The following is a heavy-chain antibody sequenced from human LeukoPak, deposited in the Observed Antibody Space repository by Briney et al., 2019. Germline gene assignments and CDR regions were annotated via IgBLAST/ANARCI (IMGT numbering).Heavy chain of an antibody. Sequence: SGTLSLTCAVSGGSISSNKWWSWVRQPPGKGLEWIGEIHHSGSTNYNPSLKSRVTISVDKSKNQFSLKLSSVTAADTAVYYCASKLTAVAGYFDCWGQGTLVTVSS. CDR3: ASKLTAVAGYFDC. D-gene: IGHD6-19*01. J-gene: IGHJ4*02. V-gene: IGHV4-4*02. CDR2: IHHSGST. CDR1: GGSISSNKW.